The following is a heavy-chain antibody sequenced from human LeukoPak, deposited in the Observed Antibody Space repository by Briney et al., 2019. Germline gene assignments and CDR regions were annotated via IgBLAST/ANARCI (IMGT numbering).Heavy chain of an antibody. Sequence: GGSLRLSCAASGFTFDDYAMHWVRQAPGKGLEWVSGISWNSGSIGYADSVKGRFTISRDNAKNSLYLQMNSLRAEDTALYYCAKGRRKGGSSWYGPRVYWGQGTLVTVSS. CDR3: AKGRRKGGSSWYGPRVY. V-gene: IGHV3-9*01. CDR1: GFTFDDYA. D-gene: IGHD6-13*01. CDR2: ISWNSGSI. J-gene: IGHJ4*02.